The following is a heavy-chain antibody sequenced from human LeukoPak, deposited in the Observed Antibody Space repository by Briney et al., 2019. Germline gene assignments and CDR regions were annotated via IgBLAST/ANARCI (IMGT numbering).Heavy chain of an antibody. CDR1: GGSISSYY. CDR2: IYYSGST. J-gene: IGHJ6*02. Sequence: SETLSLTCTVSGGSISSYYWSWIRQPPGKGLEWIGYIYYSGSTNYNPSLKSRVTISVDTSKNQFSLKLSSVTAADTAVYYCAGHYYDSSGPPYYYYGMDVWGQGTTVTVSS. CDR3: AGHYYDSSGPPYYYYGMDV. D-gene: IGHD3-22*01. V-gene: IGHV4-59*08.